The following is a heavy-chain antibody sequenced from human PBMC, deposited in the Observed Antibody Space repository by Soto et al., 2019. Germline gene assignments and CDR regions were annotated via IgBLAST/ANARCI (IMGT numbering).Heavy chain of an antibody. J-gene: IGHJ4*01. V-gene: IGHV3-23*01. CDR2: ISGSGGTT. CDR1: RFTFSSYA. Sequence: EVQLLESGGGLVQPGGSLRLSCAASRFTFSSYAMSWVRQAPGKGLEWVSAISGSGGTTYYADSVKGRFTISRDNSKNTLYLQMNRLRAADTAVYYCARANPGIAVAQYGVDYWGHGPLVTVSS. D-gene: IGHD6-19*01. CDR3: ARANPGIAVAQYGVDY.